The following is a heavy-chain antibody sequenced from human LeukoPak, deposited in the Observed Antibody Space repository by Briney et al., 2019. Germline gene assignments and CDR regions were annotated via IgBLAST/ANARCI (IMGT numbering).Heavy chain of an antibody. Sequence: GRSLRLSCAASGFAFSTYAMHWVRQAPGKGLEWVAVISFDGSTKYYADSVKGRFTISRDNAENTLYLQMNSLRVEDTAVYYCVRSAFHAGSGNYYDYWGQGTLVTVSS. D-gene: IGHD3-22*01. V-gene: IGHV3-30-3*01. CDR2: ISFDGSTK. CDR1: GFAFSTYA. CDR3: VRSAFHAGSGNYYDY. J-gene: IGHJ4*02.